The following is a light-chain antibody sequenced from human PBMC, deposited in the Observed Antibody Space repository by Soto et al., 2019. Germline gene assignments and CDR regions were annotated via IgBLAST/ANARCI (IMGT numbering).Light chain of an antibody. CDR1: QSVSNY. CDR2: DAS. CDR3: QQRSNWPPIFT. V-gene: IGKV3-11*01. J-gene: IGKJ3*01. Sequence: EIVLTQSPATLSLSPGERATLSCRASQSVSNYLAWYQQKPGQAPRLLIYDASNRATGVPARFSGSGSGTDFTLTISSLEPEDFAVYYCQQRSNWPPIFTFGPGTKVDI.